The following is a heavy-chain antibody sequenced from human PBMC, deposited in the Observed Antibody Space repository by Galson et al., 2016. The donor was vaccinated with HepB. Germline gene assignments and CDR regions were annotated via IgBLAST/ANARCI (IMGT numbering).Heavy chain of an antibody. D-gene: IGHD2-2*01. CDR3: ARDCTSCYDKSFYYYNGIDV. Sequence: SETLSPTCSVSNGSISSSGYYWAWIRQPPGKGLEWIGSIYNSGHSYYIPSLKSRLTMSVDTSKTQFSLTLNSVTAADTAVYYCARDCTSCYDKSFYYYNGIDVWGQGTLVTVSS. V-gene: IGHV4-39*02. CDR1: NGSISSSGYY. J-gene: IGHJ4*02. CDR2: IYNSGHS.